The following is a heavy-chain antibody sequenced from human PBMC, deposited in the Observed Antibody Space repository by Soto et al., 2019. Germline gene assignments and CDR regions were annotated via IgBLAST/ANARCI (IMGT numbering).Heavy chain of an antibody. CDR1: GGTFSSYA. J-gene: IGHJ6*02. Sequence: ASVKVSCKASGGTFSSYAISWVRQAPGQGLEWMGGIIPIFGTANYAQKFQGRVTITADESTSTAYMELSSLRSEDTAVYYCARDWYDDSSSWSPRQPFRPYYSYYGMDVWGQGTTVTVSS. CDR2: IIPIFGTA. CDR3: ARDWYDDSSSWSPRQPFRPYYSYYGMDV. D-gene: IGHD6-13*01. V-gene: IGHV1-69*13.